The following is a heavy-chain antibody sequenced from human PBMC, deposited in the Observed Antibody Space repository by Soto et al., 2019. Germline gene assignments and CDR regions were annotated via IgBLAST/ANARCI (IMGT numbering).Heavy chain of an antibody. CDR1: GFTVSSNY. V-gene: IGHV3-53*04. CDR2: IYSGGST. J-gene: IGHJ6*03. Sequence: EVQLVESGGGLVQPGGSLRLSCAASGFTVSSNYMSWVRQAPGKGLEWVSVIYSGGSTYYADSVKGRFTISRHNSKNTLYLQMNSVRAEDTAVYYCARDRGYDDFWSGYPPMDVWGKGTTVTVSS. CDR3: ARDRGYDDFWSGYPPMDV. D-gene: IGHD3-3*01.